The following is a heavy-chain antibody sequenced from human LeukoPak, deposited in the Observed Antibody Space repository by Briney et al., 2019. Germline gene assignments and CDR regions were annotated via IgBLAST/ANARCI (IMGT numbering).Heavy chain of an antibody. CDR3: AKDSPVATW. CDR1: GPIVSTNY. V-gene: IGHV3-53*01. CDR2: LYVNENR. J-gene: IGHJ4*02. D-gene: IGHD1-26*01. Sequence: PGGSLRLSCAVSGPIVSTNYMSWVRQAPGKGLEWISILYVNENRYYADSVKGRFIISRDTSKNTLYLQMNSLRVEDTAIYYCAKDSPVATWWGQGTLVTVSS.